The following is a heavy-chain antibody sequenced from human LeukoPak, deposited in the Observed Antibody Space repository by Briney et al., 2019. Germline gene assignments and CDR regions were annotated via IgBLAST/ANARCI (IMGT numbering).Heavy chain of an antibody. Sequence: PGGSLRLSCAASGFTFSSYCMSWVRQAPGKGLEWVSLIYGSTSADYADSVKGRFTISRDNSMNTVYLQMNSLRAEDTAIYYCARLNFGDDYWGQGTLVAVSS. CDR1: GFTFSSYC. CDR3: ARLNFGDDY. V-gene: IGHV3-66*01. CDR2: IYGSTSA. J-gene: IGHJ4*02. D-gene: IGHD4-17*01.